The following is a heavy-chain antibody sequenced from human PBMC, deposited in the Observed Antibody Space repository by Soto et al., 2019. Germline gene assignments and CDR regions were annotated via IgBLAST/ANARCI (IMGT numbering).Heavy chain of an antibody. D-gene: IGHD2-2*02. CDR1: GFTFSSYA. V-gene: IGHV3-23*01. J-gene: IGHJ6*01. CDR3: ARDRHRSSTRCYIARGYYYGMDV. Sequence: GSSLRLSISAPGFTFSSYAMRSVCQAPVKLLERVSSFGGSGGTTYYVDSVKGRFTISRDNSKNALYLQMNRLRDEDTAVYCCARDRHRSSTRCYIARGYYYGMDVWGQGTTLTVSS. CDR2: FGGSGGTT.